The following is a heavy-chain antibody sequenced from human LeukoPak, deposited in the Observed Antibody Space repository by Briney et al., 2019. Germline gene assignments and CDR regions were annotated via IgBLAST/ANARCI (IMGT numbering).Heavy chain of an antibody. D-gene: IGHD2-2*01. CDR1: GFTVSSNY. Sequence: GGSLRLSCAASGFTVSSNYMNWVRQAPGKGLEWVSSITSSSSNIYYADSVKGRFSISRDNAKNSLYLQMNSLRAEDTAVYYCARGYCSSTGCLGGYWGQGALVTVSS. J-gene: IGHJ4*02. V-gene: IGHV3-21*01. CDR2: ITSSSSNI. CDR3: ARGYCSSTGCLGGY.